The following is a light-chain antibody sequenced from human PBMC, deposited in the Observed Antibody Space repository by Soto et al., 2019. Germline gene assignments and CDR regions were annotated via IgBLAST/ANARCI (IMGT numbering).Light chain of an antibody. V-gene: IGKV4-1*01. J-gene: IGKJ2*01. Sequence: DIVMTQSPDSLAVSLGERATINCKSSQSVLYSSNNKNYLAWYQQRPGQPPKLLIYWASTRESGVPDRFSGSGSGTDFSLTITRLQAEDVAVYYCQQYESTPPTFGQGTTLEIK. CDR3: QQYESTPPT. CDR1: QSVLYSSNNKNY. CDR2: WAS.